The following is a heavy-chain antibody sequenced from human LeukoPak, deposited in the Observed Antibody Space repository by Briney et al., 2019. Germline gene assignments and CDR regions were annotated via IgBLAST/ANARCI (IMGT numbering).Heavy chain of an antibody. J-gene: IGHJ4*02. CDR2: IHPGTGNP. V-gene: IGHV1-2*02. D-gene: IGHD3-16*01. CDR3: TIYASRYNGLIV. Sequence: ASVKVSCKSSGHTFTEYYVHWVRQAPGLGLEWLGWIHPGTGNPNYAQKFQGRVTISRDTSINTAYMELIRLKSDDTAVYYCTIYASRYNGLIVWGQGTLVTVSS. CDR1: GHTFTEYY.